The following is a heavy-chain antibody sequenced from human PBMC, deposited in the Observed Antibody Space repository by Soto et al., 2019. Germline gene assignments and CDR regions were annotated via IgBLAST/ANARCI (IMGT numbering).Heavy chain of an antibody. CDR3: ARSRYHYYGRSGYPGFSDY. Sequence: SETLSLTCAVFGGSISSNSDCWGWIRQSPGKGLEWIGSMYHSGSTHYNPSLKSRVTISVDMAKNQFSLTLTSVTAADTAVYFCARSRYHYYGRSGYPGFSDYWGQGTLVTVSS. V-gene: IGHV4-39*01. D-gene: IGHD3-22*01. CDR1: GGSISSNSDC. CDR2: MYHSGST. J-gene: IGHJ4*02.